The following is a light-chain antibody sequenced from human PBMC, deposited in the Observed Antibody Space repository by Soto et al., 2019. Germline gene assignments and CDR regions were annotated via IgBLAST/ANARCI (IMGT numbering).Light chain of an antibody. V-gene: IGLV2-11*01. CDR3: YSYAGSYTWV. Sequence: QSVLTQPRSVSGSPGQSVTISCTGSSSDVGAYNFVSWYQQHPGKAPKLMIYDVSKRPSGVPDRFSVSKSGNTASLTISGLQAEDESDYYCYSYAGSYTWVFGGGTKLTVL. J-gene: IGLJ3*02. CDR1: SSDVGAYNF. CDR2: DVS.